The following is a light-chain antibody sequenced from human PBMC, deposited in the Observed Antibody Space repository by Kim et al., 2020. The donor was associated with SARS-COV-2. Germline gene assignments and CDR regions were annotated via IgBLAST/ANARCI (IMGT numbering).Light chain of an antibody. V-gene: IGLV1-40*01. Sequence: VTSSCTRSSSNIGAGYDVHWYQQLPGTAPKLLIYGNSNRPSGVPDRFSGSKSGTSASLAITGLQAEDEADYYCQSYDSSLSGSYVFGTGTKVTVL. CDR2: GNS. CDR3: QSYDSSLSGSYV. J-gene: IGLJ1*01. CDR1: SSNIGAGYD.